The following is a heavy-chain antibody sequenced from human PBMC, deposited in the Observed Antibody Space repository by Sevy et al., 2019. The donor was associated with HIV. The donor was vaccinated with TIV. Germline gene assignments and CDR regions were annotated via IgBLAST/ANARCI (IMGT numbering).Heavy chain of an antibody. J-gene: IGHJ6*03. Sequence: ASVTVSCKASGYTFTGYYMHWVRQAPGQGLEWMGWINPNSGGTNYAQKFQGWVTMTRDTSISTAYMELSRLRSDDTAVYYCARGSYCSSTSCRTPYYYYYMDVWGKGTTVTVSS. CDR2: INPNSGGT. V-gene: IGHV1-2*04. CDR3: ARGSYCSSTSCRTPYYYYYMDV. CDR1: GYTFTGYY. D-gene: IGHD2-2*01.